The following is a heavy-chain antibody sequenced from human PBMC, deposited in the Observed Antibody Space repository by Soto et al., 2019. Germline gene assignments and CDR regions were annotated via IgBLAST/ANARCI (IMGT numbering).Heavy chain of an antibody. V-gene: IGHV3-30-3*01. CDR3: ARVPSPATVTTGYYYYYGMDV. CDR2: ISYDGSNK. Sequence: GGSLRLSCAASGFTFSGYAMHWVRQAPGKGLEWVAVISYDGSNKYYADSVKGRFTISRDNSKNTLYLQMNSLRAEDTAVYYCARVPSPATVTTGYYYYYGMDVWGQGTTVTVSS. D-gene: IGHD4-17*01. CDR1: GFTFSGYA. J-gene: IGHJ6*02.